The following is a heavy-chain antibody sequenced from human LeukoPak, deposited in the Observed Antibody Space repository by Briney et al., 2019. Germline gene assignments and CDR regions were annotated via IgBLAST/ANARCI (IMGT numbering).Heavy chain of an antibody. CDR3: AREVSDYDIWSGYSTDYNYYGMDV. J-gene: IGHJ6*02. Sequence: GGSLRLSCAASGFTFSSYSMNWVRQAPGKGLELVSSISSGSNYIYYADSVKGRFTISRDNAKNSLYLQMNSLRPEDTAVYYCAREVSDYDIWSGYSTDYNYYGMDVWGQGTTVTVSS. D-gene: IGHD3-3*01. V-gene: IGHV3-21*01. CDR2: ISSGSNYI. CDR1: GFTFSSYS.